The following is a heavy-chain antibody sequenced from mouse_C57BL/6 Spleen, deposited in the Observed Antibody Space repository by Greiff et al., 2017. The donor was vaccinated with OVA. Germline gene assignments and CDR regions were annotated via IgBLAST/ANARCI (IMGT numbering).Heavy chain of an antibody. J-gene: IGHJ4*01. CDR3: ARRDYDGCYAMDY. V-gene: IGHV1-55*01. Sequence: VQLQQPGAELVKPGASVKMSCKASGYTFTSYWITWVKQRPGQGLEWIGDIYPGSGSTNYNEKFKSKATLTVDTSSSTAYMQLSSLTSEDSAVYYCARRDYDGCYAMDYWGQGTSVTVSS. CDR1: GYTFTSYW. CDR2: IYPGSGST. D-gene: IGHD1-1*02.